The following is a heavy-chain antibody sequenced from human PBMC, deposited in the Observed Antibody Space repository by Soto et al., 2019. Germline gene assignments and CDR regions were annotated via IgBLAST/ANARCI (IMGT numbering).Heavy chain of an antibody. CDR2: ISAYNGNT. CDR1: GYTFASYG. D-gene: IGHD3-16*01. J-gene: IGHJ6*02. V-gene: IGHV1-18*01. Sequence: QVQLVQSGAEVKKPGASVKVSGKATGYTFASYGISWVRQAPGEGLEWMGWISAYNGNTNYAQKLQGRVTMTTDTSTSTAYMELRSLRSDDTAVYYCARDPLNPYYYYGMDVWGQGTTVTVSS. CDR3: ARDPLNPYYYYGMDV.